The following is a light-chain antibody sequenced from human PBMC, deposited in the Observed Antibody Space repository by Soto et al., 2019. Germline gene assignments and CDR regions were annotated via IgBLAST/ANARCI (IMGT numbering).Light chain of an antibody. V-gene: IGKV3-11*01. J-gene: IGKJ1*01. CDR2: DAS. Sequence: EIVLTQSPATLSLSPGERATLSCRASQSVSSYLAWYQQKPGQAPRLLIYDASNRATGIPARFSGSGSGTDFNLTISSLEPEDFAVYYCQQRSNWWTFGQWTKVEIK. CDR3: QQRSNWWT. CDR1: QSVSSY.